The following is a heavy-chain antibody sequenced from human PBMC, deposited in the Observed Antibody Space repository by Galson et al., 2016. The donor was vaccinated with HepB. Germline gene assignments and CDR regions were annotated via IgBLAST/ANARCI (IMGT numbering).Heavy chain of an antibody. Sequence: SLRLSCAASGFSVSNNYTSWVRQAPGKGLECVSVIHDGGSTNYEDSVMGRFTISRDNSKNTLYLEMNSLRAEDVAVYYCARASGIRGIKGAMDVWGQGTTVSVSS. CDR2: IHDGGST. CDR1: GFSVSNNY. J-gene: IGHJ6*02. CDR3: ARASGIRGIKGAMDV. D-gene: IGHD3-10*01. V-gene: IGHV3-53*01.